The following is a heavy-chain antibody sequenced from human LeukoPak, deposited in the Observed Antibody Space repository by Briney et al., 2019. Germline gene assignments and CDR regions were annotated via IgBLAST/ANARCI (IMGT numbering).Heavy chain of an antibody. J-gene: IGHJ5*02. Sequence: SETLSLPCTVSGGSITGYYWSWIRQPPGKGLEWVGYIFSSGSTNYHPSLKSRVTISLDTSKSQFSLKLISVTASDTAVYYCARLTKFLTTYYPTPWGQGTLVTVSS. CDR1: GGSITGYY. D-gene: IGHD2/OR15-2a*01. CDR3: ARLTKFLTTYYPTP. CDR2: IFSSGST. V-gene: IGHV4-59*08.